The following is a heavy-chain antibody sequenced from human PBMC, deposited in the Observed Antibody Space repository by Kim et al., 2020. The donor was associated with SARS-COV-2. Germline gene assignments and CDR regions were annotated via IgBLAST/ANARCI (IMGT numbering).Heavy chain of an antibody. J-gene: IGHJ4*02. D-gene: IGHD6-19*01. CDR3: ATTTSGWIFDY. CDR2: T. V-gene: IGHV3-23*03. Sequence: TFYAASVKGRLTISRDDTRSTLYLQINSLRAEDTAVYYCATTTSGWIFDYWGQGTMVTVSS.